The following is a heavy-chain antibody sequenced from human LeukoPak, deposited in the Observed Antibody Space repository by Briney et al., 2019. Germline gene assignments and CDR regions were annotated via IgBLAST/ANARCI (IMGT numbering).Heavy chain of an antibody. J-gene: IGHJ6*02. CDR1: GFTFDDYA. V-gene: IGHV3-9*01. CDR3: AKDIFDSGDYGMDV. D-gene: IGHD2-15*01. CDR2: ISWNSGSI. Sequence: GGSLRLSCAASGFTFDDYAMHWVRQAPGKGLEWVSGISWNSGSIGYADSVKGRFTISRDNAKNSLYLQMNSLRAEDTALYYCAKDIFDSGDYGMDVWGQGTTVTVSS.